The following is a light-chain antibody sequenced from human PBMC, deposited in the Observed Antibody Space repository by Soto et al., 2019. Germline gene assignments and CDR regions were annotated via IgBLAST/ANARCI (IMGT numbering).Light chain of an antibody. J-gene: IGLJ3*02. CDR3: AAWDDSLYGWV. V-gene: IGLV1-47*01. CDR2: RNN. CDR1: SSNIGRDY. Sequence: QPVLTQPPSASGTPGQRVTLSCSGSSSNIGRDYVNWYQQFPGTAPKLLIYRNNQRPSGVPDRFSGSKSGTSASLAISGLRSEDEADYYCAAWDDSLYGWVFGGGTKLTVL.